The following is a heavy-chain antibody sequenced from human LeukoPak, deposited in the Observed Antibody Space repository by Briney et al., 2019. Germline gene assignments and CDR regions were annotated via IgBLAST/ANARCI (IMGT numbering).Heavy chain of an antibody. CDR1: GGSISSGGYY. CDR3: ARVDCSGGSYPLDY. D-gene: IGHD2-15*01. V-gene: IGHV4-31*03. Sequence: PSQTLSLTCTVSGGSISSGGYYWSWIRQHPGKGLEWIGYIYYSGSTYYNPSLKSRVTISVDTSKNQFSLKLSSVTAADTAVYYCARVDCSGGSYPLDYWGQGTLVTVSS. J-gene: IGHJ4*02. CDR2: IYYSGST.